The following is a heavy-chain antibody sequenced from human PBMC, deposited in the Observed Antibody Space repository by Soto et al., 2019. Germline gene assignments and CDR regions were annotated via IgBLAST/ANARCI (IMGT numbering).Heavy chain of an antibody. CDR1: GFTFSSYS. Sequence: GGSLRLSCAASGFTFSSYSMNWVRQAPGKGLEWVSSISSSSSYIYYADSVKGRFTISRDNAKNSLYLQMNILRAEDTAVYYCARDISSSAGYGAFYYYYYGMDVWGQGTTVTVSS. CDR3: ARDISSSAGYGAFYYYYYGMDV. J-gene: IGHJ6*02. D-gene: IGHD1-1*01. V-gene: IGHV3-21*01. CDR2: ISSSSSYI.